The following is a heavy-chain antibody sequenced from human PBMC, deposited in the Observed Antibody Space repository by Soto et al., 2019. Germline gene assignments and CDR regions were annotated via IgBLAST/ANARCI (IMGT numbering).Heavy chain of an antibody. Sequence: PGGSLRLSCTASGFTFGDYAMSWFRQAPGKGLEWVGFIRSKAYGGTTEYAASVKGRFTISRDDSKSIAYLQMNSLKTEDTAVYYCTRDFEGYSSGWTNYWGQGTLVTVSS. CDR2: IRSKAYGGTT. V-gene: IGHV3-49*03. CDR3: TRDFEGYSSGWTNY. CDR1: GFTFGDYA. J-gene: IGHJ4*02. D-gene: IGHD6-19*01.